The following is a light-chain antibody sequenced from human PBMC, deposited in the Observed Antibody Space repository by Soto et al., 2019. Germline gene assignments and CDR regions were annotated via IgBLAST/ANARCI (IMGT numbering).Light chain of an antibody. V-gene: IGKV1-12*01. CDR2: AAS. J-gene: IGKJ4*01. CDR3: QEANSFPPA. Sequence: DIPLTQSPSSVSASVGDRVTITCRASQGISNWLGWYQQKPGKAPKLLIYAASSLQSGVPSRFSGSGSGTDFTLTISSLQPEDSAAYFCQEANSFPPAFGGGTEVEIK. CDR1: QGISNW.